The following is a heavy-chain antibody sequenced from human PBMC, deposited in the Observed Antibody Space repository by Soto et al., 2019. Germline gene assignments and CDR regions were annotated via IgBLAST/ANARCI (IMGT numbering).Heavy chain of an antibody. V-gene: IGHV3-33*06. D-gene: IGHD2-15*01. CDR2: IWYDGSNK. Sequence: GGSLRLSCAASGFTFSSYGMHWVRQAPGKGLEWVAVIWYDGSNKYYADSVKGRFTISRDNSKNTLYLQMNSLRAEDTAVYYWANGGGAYYYYGMDVWGQGTTVTVS. CDR3: ANGGGAYYYYGMDV. J-gene: IGHJ6*02. CDR1: GFTFSSYG.